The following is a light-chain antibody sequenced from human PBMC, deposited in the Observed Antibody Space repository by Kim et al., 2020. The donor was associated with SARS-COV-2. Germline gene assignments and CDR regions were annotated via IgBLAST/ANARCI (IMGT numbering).Light chain of an antibody. CDR3: SSFTSSSTLV. J-gene: IGLJ1*01. CDR2: DVS. Sequence: QSALTQSASVSGSPGQSITISCTGTSSDVGGYNYVSWYQQHPGKAPKLMIYDVSNRPSGVSNRFSGSKSGNTASLTISGLQAEDEADYSCSSFTSSSTLVFGTGTKVTVL. CDR1: SSDVGGYNY. V-gene: IGLV2-14*03.